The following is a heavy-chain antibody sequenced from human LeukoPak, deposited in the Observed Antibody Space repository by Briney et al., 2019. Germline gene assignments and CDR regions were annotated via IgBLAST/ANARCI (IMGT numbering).Heavy chain of an antibody. CDR1: GGSISSYY. V-gene: IGHV4-59*08. CDR2: IYYSGST. Sequence: ASETLSLTCTVSGGSISSYYWSWIRQPPGKGLEWIGYIYYSGSTNYNPSLKSRVTISVDTSKNQFSLKLSSVTAADTAVYYCARHIRDGYNYLDYWGQGTLVTVSS. J-gene: IGHJ4*02. CDR3: ARHIRDGYNYLDY. D-gene: IGHD5-24*01.